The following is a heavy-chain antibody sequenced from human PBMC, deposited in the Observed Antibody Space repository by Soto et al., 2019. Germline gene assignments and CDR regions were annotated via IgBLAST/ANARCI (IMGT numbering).Heavy chain of an antibody. CDR3: ARDRIAGSGSCDN. J-gene: IGHJ4*02. Sequence: GGSLRLSCAASGFTFNNYWMHWVRQAPGKGLVWVSRIKTDGSSPNYADSVEGRFTISSDNAKNTLYLQMNSLRVEDAAVYYCARDRIAGSGSCDNWGQGTLVTVSS. CDR1: GFTFNNYW. CDR2: IKTDGSSP. D-gene: IGHD3-10*01. V-gene: IGHV3-74*01.